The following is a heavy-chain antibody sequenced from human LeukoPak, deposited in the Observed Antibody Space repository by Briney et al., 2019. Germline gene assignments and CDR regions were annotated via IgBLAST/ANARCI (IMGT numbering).Heavy chain of an antibody. CDR2: VSGSGGTT. CDR3: AKLTGASTRNYLDY. V-gene: IGHV3-23*01. CDR1: GFTVSSNY. D-gene: IGHD4/OR15-4a*01. J-gene: IGHJ4*02. Sequence: GGSLRLSCAASGFTVSSNYMSWVRQAPGKGLEWVSTVSGSGGTTYYADSVRGRFTISRDNSKNTLFLQMSSLGAEDTAVYFCAKLTGASTRNYLDYWGQGTLVTVSS.